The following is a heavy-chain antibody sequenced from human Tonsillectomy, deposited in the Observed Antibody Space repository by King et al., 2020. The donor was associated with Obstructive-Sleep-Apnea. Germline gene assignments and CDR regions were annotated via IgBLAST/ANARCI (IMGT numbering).Heavy chain of an antibody. CDR1: GGSFSGYY. CDR2: INHSGST. V-gene: IGHV4-34*01. J-gene: IGHJ6*02. CDR3: AVVVVVAATSSYYGMDV. Sequence: VQLQQWGAGLLKPSETLSLTCAVYGGSFSGYYWSWIRQPPGKGLGWIGEINHSGSTNYNPSLKSRVTISVDTSKNQVSLKLSSVTAADTAVYYCAVVVVVAATSSYYGMDVWGQGTTVTVSS. D-gene: IGHD2-15*01.